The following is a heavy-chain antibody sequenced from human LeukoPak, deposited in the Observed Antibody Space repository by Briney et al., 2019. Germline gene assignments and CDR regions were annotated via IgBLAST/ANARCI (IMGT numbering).Heavy chain of an antibody. V-gene: IGHV3-7*01. CDR3: ARVSSLAVAGFFDY. D-gene: IGHD6-19*01. CDR2: IKQDGSEK. CDR1: GFTFSSYW. Sequence: GGSLRLSCAASGFTFSSYWMTWVRQAPGKGLEWVANIKQDGSEKDYVDFVKGRFTISRDNAKNSLYLQMNSLRAEDTAVYYCARVSSLAVAGFFDYWGQGILVTVSS. J-gene: IGHJ4*02.